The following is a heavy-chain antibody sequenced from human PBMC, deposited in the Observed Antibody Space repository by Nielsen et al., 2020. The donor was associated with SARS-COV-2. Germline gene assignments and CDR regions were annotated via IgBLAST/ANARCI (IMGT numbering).Heavy chain of an antibody. CDR2: IYYSGST. V-gene: IGHV4-39*01. CDR1: GGSISSSSYY. J-gene: IGHJ4*02. Sequence: SETLSLTCTVSGGSISSSSYYWGWIRQPPGKGLEWIGSIYYSGSTYYNPSLKSRVTISVDTSKNHFSLRLSPVTAADTAVYSCARLTRRTAMAPGYFDYWGQGTLVTVSS. CDR3: ARLTRRTAMAPGYFDY. D-gene: IGHD5-18*01.